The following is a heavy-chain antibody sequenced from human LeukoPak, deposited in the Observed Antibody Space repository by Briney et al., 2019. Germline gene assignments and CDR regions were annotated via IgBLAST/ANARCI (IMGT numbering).Heavy chain of an antibody. J-gene: IGHJ6*02. Sequence: SETLSLTCTVSGGSISSSSYYWGWIRQPPGKDLEWIGTIYYSGNTYYNPSLKSRVTISVDASQNQFSLKLNSVTAADTAVYYCARHPAAGNSYHYGMDVWGQGPTVTVSS. V-gene: IGHV4-39*01. D-gene: IGHD6-13*01. CDR2: IYYSGNT. CDR3: ARHPAAGNSYHYGMDV. CDR1: GGSISSSSYY.